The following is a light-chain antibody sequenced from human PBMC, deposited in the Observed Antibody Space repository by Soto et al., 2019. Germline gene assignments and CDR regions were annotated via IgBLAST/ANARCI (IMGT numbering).Light chain of an antibody. CDR2: VNN. Sequence: QSVLTQPPSASGTPGQRVTISCSGSSSNIGSETVNWYQHLPGTAPKLLIYVNNQRPSGVPDRFSGSKSGTSDSLAISGLQSEDEADYFCAAWDDSLKRVVFGGGTKLTVL. J-gene: IGLJ2*01. V-gene: IGLV1-44*01. CDR3: AAWDDSLKRVV. CDR1: SSNIGSET.